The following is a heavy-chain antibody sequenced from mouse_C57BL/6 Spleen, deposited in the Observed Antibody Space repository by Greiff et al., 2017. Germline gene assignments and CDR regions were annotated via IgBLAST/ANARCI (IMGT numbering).Heavy chain of an antibody. CDR3: ARCYGSSYWYFDV. V-gene: IGHV1-63*01. D-gene: IGHD1-1*01. CDR1: GYTFTNYW. Sequence: QVQLQQSGAELVRPGTSVKMSCKASGYTFTNYWIGWAKQRPGHGLEWIGDIYPGGGYTNYNEKFKGKATLTADKSSSTAYMQFSSLPSEDSAIYYCARCYGSSYWYFDVWGTGTTVTVSS. J-gene: IGHJ1*03. CDR2: IYPGGGYT.